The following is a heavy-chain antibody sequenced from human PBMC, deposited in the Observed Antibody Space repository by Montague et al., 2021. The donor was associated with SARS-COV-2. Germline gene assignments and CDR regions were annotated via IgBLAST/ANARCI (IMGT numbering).Heavy chain of an antibody. CDR2: IYYSGST. V-gene: IGHV4-59*01. CDR3: ARGMGGSYLYYFDY. J-gene: IGHJ4*02. Sequence: SETLSLTCTVSGGSISSYYWSWIRQPPGKGLEWIGYIYYSGSTNYNPSLKSRVTILVDMSKNQFSLKLSSVTAADTAVYYCARGMGGSYLYYFDYWGQGTLSPSPQ. CDR1: GGSISSYY. D-gene: IGHD1-26*01.